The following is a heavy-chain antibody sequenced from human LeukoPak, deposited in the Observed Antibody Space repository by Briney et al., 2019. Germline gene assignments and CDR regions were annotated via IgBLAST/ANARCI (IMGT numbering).Heavy chain of an antibody. D-gene: IGHD6-13*01. J-gene: IGHJ4*02. CDR2: INVGNSNT. CDR3: ARDGGSSSWSNFDY. V-gene: IGHV1-3*01. Sequence: ASVKVSCKASGGTFSRFTISWVRQAPGQRLEWMGWINVGNSNTKYSQKYQGRVTIIRDTSASTTYMELSSLTSEDTAVYYCARDGGSSSWSNFDYWGQGTPVTVSS. CDR1: GGTFSRFT.